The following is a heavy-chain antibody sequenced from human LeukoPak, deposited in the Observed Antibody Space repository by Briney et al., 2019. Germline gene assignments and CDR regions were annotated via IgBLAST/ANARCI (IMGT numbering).Heavy chain of an antibody. CDR3: ASAQEITATLPY. D-gene: IGHD1-20*01. CDR1: RGAINSGDYY. J-gene: IGHJ4*02. CDR2: IYYSGNT. Sequence: PSETLSLTCTVSRGAINSGDYYWSWIRQHPGKGLEWIGYIYYSGNTYYNSSLKSRVTISVDTSRNQFSLKLNSVTAADTAVYYCASAQEITATLPYWGQGTLVTVSS. V-gene: IGHV4-31*03.